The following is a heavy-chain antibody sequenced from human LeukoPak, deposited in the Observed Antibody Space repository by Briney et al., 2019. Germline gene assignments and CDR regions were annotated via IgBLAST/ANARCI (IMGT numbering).Heavy chain of an antibody. D-gene: IGHD2-2*01. V-gene: IGHV3-23*01. Sequence: PGGSLRLSCAASGFTFSSYAMSWVRQAPGRGLEWVSAISGSGGSTYYADSVKGRFTISRDNSKNTLYLQMNSLRAEDTAVYYCAKKGYCSSTSCPYYFDYWGQGTLVTVSS. J-gene: IGHJ4*02. CDR3: AKKGYCSSTSCPYYFDY. CDR1: GFTFSSYA. CDR2: ISGSGGST.